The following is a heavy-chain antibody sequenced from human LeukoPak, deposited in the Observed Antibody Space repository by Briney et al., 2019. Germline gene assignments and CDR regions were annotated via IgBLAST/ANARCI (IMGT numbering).Heavy chain of an antibody. Sequence: PSETLSLICTVSGGSITSYYWSWIRQPPGKGLEWIGNIYYSGSTNYNPSLKSRVTISIDTSKNQFSLKLSSVTAADTAVYYCASTANYYGSGSYYKNWGQGTLVTVSS. CDR2: IYYSGST. D-gene: IGHD3-10*01. CDR3: ASTANYYGSGSYYKN. V-gene: IGHV4-59*01. CDR1: GGSITSYY. J-gene: IGHJ4*02.